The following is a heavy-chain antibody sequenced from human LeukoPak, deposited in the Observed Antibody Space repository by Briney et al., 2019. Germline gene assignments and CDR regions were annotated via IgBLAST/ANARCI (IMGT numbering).Heavy chain of an antibody. CDR1: GFPFSNYA. J-gene: IGHJ4*02. Sequence: GGSLRLSCAASGFPFSNYAMTWVRQAPGKGLEWVSVVSGSSVSTYYADSVKGRFTISRDNSKNTLYLQMNSLRAEDTAVYYCANVGSWYGNWGQGTLVTVSS. V-gene: IGHV3-23*01. CDR2: VSGSSVST. CDR3: ANVGSWYGN. D-gene: IGHD6-13*01.